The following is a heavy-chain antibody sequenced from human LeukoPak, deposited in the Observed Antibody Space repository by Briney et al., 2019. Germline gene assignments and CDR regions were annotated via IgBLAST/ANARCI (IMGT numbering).Heavy chain of an antibody. V-gene: IGHV4-39*07. Sequence: SETLSLTCTVSGGSISSSSYYWGWIRQPPGKGLEWIGSIYYSGSTYYNPSLKSRVTISVDTSKNQFSLKLSSVTAADTAVYYCARGRRSVRGVLPRYYFDYWGQGTLVTVSS. J-gene: IGHJ4*02. CDR3: ARGRRSVRGVLPRYYFDY. CDR2: IYYSGST. D-gene: IGHD3-10*01. CDR1: GGSISSSSYY.